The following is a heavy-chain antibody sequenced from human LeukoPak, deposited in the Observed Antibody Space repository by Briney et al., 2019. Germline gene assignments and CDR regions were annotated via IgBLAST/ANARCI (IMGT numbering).Heavy chain of an antibody. V-gene: IGHV4-39*01. D-gene: IGHD3-10*01. CDR2: IYYSGST. J-gene: IGHJ4*02. CDR1: GGSISSSSYY. Sequence: PSETLSLTCTVSGGSISSSSYYWGWIRQPPGKGLEWIGSIYYSGSTYYNPSLKSRVTISVDTCKNQFSLKLSSVTAADTAVYYCARQKGGRWFRELQQPDYWGQGTLVTVSS. CDR3: ARQKGGRWFRELQQPDY.